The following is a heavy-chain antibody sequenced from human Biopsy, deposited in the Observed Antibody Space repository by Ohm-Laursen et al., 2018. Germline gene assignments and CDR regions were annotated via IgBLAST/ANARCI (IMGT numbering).Heavy chain of an antibody. Sequence: ASVTASRKASGYSFTGYHAHWVRQAPGQGLEWMGWINAKTGDTNYAQKFQGRVTMTRDTSISTAYVDLSSLRSDDTAVYYCTREGYYYDSLAYYYWFDPWGQGTLVTVSS. CDR3: TREGYYYDSLAYYYWFDP. J-gene: IGHJ5*02. D-gene: IGHD3-22*01. V-gene: IGHV1-2*02. CDR1: GYSFTGYH. CDR2: INAKTGDT.